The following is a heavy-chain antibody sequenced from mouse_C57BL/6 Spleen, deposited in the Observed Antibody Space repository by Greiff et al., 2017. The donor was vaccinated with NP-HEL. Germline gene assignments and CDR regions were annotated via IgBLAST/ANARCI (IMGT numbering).Heavy chain of an antibody. CDR2: ISSGGDYI. J-gene: IGHJ2*01. Sequence: EVKLMESGEGLVKPGGSLKLSCAASGFTFSSYAMSWVRQTPEKRLEWVAYISSGGDYIYYADTVKGRFTISRDNARNTLYLQMSSLKSEDTAMYYGTRGGVYGGYYFDYWGQGTTLTVSS. CDR1: GFTFSSYA. V-gene: IGHV5-9-1*02. D-gene: IGHD1-2*01. CDR3: TRGGVYGGYYFDY.